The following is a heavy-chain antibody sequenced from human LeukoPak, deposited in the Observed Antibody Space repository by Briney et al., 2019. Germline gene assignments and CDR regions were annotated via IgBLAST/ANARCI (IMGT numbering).Heavy chain of an antibody. CDR3: ARALSEDWFDP. D-gene: IGHD6-19*01. CDR1: GGSISSGGYY. V-gene: IGHV4-31*03. J-gene: IGHJ5*02. Sequence: SQTLPLTCTVSGGSISSGGYYWSWIRQHPGKGLEWIGYIYYSGSTYYNPSLKSRVTISVDTSKNQLSLKLSSVTAADTAVYYCARALSEDWFDPWGQGTLSPSPQ. CDR2: IYYSGST.